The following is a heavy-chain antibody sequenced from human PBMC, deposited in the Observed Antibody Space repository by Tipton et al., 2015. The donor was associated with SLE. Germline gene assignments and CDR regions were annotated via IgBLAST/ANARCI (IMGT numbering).Heavy chain of an antibody. V-gene: IGHV4-59*08. D-gene: IGHD3-22*01. CDR1: GGSINNYY. Sequence: TPSLTCTVSGGSINNYYWSWIRQTPGKGLEWIGYIYYSGDAKYSPSLKTRVTISLDTSENQFSLKLNSVTAADTATYYCARGTDFDYYYHYYALDVWGQGTAVTVSS. CDR3: ARGTDFDYYYHYYALDV. J-gene: IGHJ6*02. CDR2: IYYSGDA.